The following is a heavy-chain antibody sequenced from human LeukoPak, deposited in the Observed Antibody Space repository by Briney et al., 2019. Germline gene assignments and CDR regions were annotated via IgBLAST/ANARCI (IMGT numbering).Heavy chain of an antibody. CDR3: ARNRGEWLLYGYAFDI. D-gene: IGHD3-3*01. CDR2: ISGGSINI. Sequence: GGALSLSCAASGFPFSSYNMKWGRPAPGKGVGWGSYISGGSINIYYAHSVKGRFTSSRDNAKNSLYLQMNSLRAEDTAVYYCARNRGEWLLYGYAFDIWGQGTMVTVSS. J-gene: IGHJ3*02. V-gene: IGHV3-48*01. CDR1: GFPFSSYN.